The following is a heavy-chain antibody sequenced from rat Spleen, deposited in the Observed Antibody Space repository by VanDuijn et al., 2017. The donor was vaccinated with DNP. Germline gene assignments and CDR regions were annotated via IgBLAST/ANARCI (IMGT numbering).Heavy chain of an antibody. CDR2: INKDSNTI. V-gene: IGHV4-2*01. D-gene: IGHD1-11*01. J-gene: IGHJ2*01. CDR3: TRGPNYGGYTDYFDY. Sequence: EVKLVESGGGLVQPGKSLKLSCAASGFNFNDYWMGWVRQAPGKGLERIGEINKDSNTINYTPSLKEKFTISRDNAQDTLYLQMSKLGSEDTAIYYCTRGPNYGGYTDYFDYWGQGVMVTVSS. CDR1: GFNFNDYW.